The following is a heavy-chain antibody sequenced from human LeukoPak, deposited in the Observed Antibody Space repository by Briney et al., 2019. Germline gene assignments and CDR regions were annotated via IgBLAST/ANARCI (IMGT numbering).Heavy chain of an antibody. J-gene: IGHJ4*02. CDR2: ISAYTGNT. CDR1: VYTFISYS. Sequence: ASVTVSCKPSVYTFISYSITWVRQAPGQGLEWMGWISAYTGNTLYAQKFQGRVTMTTDTSTSTAYMELKSLRSDDTALYYCARSPPPYYYDSSGPIDYWGQGTLVTVSS. CDR3: ARSPPPYYYDSSGPIDY. D-gene: IGHD3-22*01. V-gene: IGHV1-18*01.